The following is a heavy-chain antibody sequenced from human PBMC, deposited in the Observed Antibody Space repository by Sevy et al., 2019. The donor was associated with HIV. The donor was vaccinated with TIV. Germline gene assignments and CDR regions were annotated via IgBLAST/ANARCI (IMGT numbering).Heavy chain of an antibody. D-gene: IGHD2-21*02. CDR2: IKQGGSEK. J-gene: IGHJ3*02. CDR3: ARGGDDGAFDI. CDR1: GFTFSNYW. V-gene: IGHV3-7*01. Sequence: GGSLRLSCAVSGFTFSNYWMSWVRQAPGKGLEWVANIKQGGSEKYYVDSVKGRFTISRDNAKNSLYLQMNSLRVEDTAVYYCARGGDDGAFDIWGQGTMVTVSS.